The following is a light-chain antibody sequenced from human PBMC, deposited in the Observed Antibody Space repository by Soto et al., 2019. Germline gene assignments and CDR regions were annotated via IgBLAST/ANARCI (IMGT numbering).Light chain of an antibody. V-gene: IGLV2-14*01. CDR2: EVT. CDR1: SSDIGSYNY. CDR3: ISYTSSNTLV. Sequence: QSVLTQPASVSGSPGQSITISCTGTSSDIGSYNYVSWYQQHPGKAPNLLIYEVTNRPSGVSTRFSGSKSANTASLTISGLQAEDEADYYCISYTSSNTLVFGGGTKLTVL. J-gene: IGLJ3*02.